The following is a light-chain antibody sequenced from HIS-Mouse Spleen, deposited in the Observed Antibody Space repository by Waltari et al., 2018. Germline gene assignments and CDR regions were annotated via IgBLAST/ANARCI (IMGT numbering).Light chain of an antibody. CDR2: KDS. CDR1: ALPKQY. J-gene: IGLJ3*02. Sequence: SYELTQPPSVSVSPGQTARIPCSGDALPKQYAYWYQQRPGQAPVLVLYKDSERPSGIPERFSGSSSGTTVTLTISGVQAEDEADYYCQSADSSGTYWVFGGGTKLTVL. V-gene: IGLV3-25*03. CDR3: QSADSSGTYWV.